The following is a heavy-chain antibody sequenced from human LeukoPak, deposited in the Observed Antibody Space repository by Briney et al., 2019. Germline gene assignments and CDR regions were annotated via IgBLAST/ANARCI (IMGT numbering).Heavy chain of an antibody. CDR1: GFTFSSYG. Sequence: GGSLRLSCAASGFTFSSYGMHRVRQAPGKGLEWVAVIWLDGSSKYYADSVKGRFTISRDNSRNTLSLHMDSLRAEDTAVYYCARDQIDNSHYHYGMDVWGQGTTVTVSS. D-gene: IGHD1-1*01. CDR3: ARDQIDNSHYHYGMDV. V-gene: IGHV3-33*01. CDR2: IWLDGSSK. J-gene: IGHJ6*02.